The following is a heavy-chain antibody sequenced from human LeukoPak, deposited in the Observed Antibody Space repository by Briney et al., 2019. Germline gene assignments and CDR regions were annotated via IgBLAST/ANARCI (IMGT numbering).Heavy chain of an antibody. CDR2: IYTSGSA. D-gene: IGHD2-21*02. CDR1: GGSISSYY. V-gene: IGHV4-4*09. CDR3: ARGGVWYYAFDY. Sequence: PSETLSLTCTVSGGSISSYYWSWIRQPPGKGLEWIGYIYTSGSANYNPSLKSRVTISVDTSKNQFSLKVSSVTAADTAVYYCARGGVWYYAFDYWGQGTLVTVSS. J-gene: IGHJ4*02.